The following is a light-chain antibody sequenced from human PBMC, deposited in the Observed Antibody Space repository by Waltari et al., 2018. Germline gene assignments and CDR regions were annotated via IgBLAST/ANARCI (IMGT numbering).Light chain of an antibody. CDR1: QSVNNY. CDR2: DTS. J-gene: IGKJ4*01. Sequence: IVLTQSPAILSLSTGERASLSCRASQSVNNYVAWYQQKPGQAPRLRIYDTSNRATGIPARFSGSGFGTDFTLTIRSLEPEDFAVYYCQQRRNWPLTFGGGTKVEIK. V-gene: IGKV3-11*01. CDR3: QQRRNWPLT.